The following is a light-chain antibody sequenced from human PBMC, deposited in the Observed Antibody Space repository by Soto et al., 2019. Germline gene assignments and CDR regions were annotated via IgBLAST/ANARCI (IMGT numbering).Light chain of an antibody. J-gene: IGKJ4*01. Sequence: DIQMTQSPSSLSASIGDRVTLTCRASQSIAFYLNWYQQTPGKAPKLLVSAASNLQSGVPSRFSGSGSETDFTLTISSLQPEDFATYYCQQSYSTPPTFGGGTKVDIK. CDR3: QQSYSTPPT. CDR1: QSIAFY. CDR2: AAS. V-gene: IGKV1-39*01.